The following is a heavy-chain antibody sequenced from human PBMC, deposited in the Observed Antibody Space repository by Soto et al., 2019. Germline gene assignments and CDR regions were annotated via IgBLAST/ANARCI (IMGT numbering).Heavy chain of an antibody. CDR2: IIPIFGTA. J-gene: IGHJ4*02. D-gene: IGHD2-8*01. CDR3: ARAPSYCTNGVCYHSPFDY. CDR1: GGTFSSYA. V-gene: IGHV1-69*13. Sequence: GASVKVSCKASGGTFSSYAISWVRQAPGQGLEWMGGIIPIFGTANYAQKFQGRVTITADESTSTAYMELSSLRSEDTAVYYCARAPSYCTNGVCYHSPFDYWGQGTLVTVS.